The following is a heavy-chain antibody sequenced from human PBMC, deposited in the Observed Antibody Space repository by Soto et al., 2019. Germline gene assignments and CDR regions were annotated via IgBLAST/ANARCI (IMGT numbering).Heavy chain of an antibody. CDR1: GFTFSSYW. J-gene: IGHJ3*02. CDR3: ARDIVLRYFDWLTPGAFDI. V-gene: IGHV3-7*03. CDR2: IKQDGSEK. D-gene: IGHD3-9*01. Sequence: LRLSCAASGFTFSSYWMSWVRQAPVKGLEWVANIKQDGSEKYYVDSVKGRFNISRDKAKNSLYLQMNSLRAEDTAVYYCARDIVLRYFDWLTPGAFDIWGQGTMVTVSS.